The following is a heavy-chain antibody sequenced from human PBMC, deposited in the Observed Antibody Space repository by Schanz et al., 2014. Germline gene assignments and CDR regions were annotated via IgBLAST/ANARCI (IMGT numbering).Heavy chain of an antibody. CDR1: GFTFNNFN. D-gene: IGHD6-19*01. CDR3: ASPPISVAGRLADY. Sequence: VQLVESGGGLVKPGGSLRLFCAASGFTFNNFNMNWVRQAPGKGLEWVAVIWYNGSNKYYADSVRGRFTISRDNSKNTLYLQMNNLRAEDTAVYYCASPPISVAGRLADYWGQGILVAVSS. CDR2: IWYNGSNK. V-gene: IGHV3-33*08. J-gene: IGHJ4*02.